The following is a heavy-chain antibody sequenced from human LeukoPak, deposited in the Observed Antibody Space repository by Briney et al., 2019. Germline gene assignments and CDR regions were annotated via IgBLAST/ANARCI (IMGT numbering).Heavy chain of an antibody. CDR2: INTDGSST. J-gene: IGHJ4*02. CDR3: AKDRSYYGSGSFFPERDY. V-gene: IGHV3-74*01. Sequence: GGSLRLSCAASGFIFSSHCMHWVRQAPGKGLIWISRINTDGSSTTYADSVKGRFTVSRDNAKNTLYLQMNSLRAEDTAVYYCAKDRSYYGSGSFFPERDYWGQGTLVTVSS. CDR1: GFIFSSHC. D-gene: IGHD3-10*01.